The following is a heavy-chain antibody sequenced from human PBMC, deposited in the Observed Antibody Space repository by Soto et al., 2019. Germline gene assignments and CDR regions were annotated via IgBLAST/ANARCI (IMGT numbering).Heavy chain of an antibody. V-gene: IGHV3-66*01. CDR3: ASRGP. J-gene: IGHJ5*02. CDR2: LYGGGNT. CDR1: GFAVNSDY. Sequence: EVLLMESGGGLVQPGGSLRLSCTVSGFAVNSDYMTWVRQAPRKGLEWVSILYGGGNTFYADSVRGRFTISRDTSKSTLYLQMNSLRVEDTALYYCASRGPWGQGTLVTVSS.